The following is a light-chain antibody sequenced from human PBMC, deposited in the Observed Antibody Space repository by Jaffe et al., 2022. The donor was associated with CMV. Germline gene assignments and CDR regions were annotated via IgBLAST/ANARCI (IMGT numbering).Light chain of an antibody. CDR3: CSYAGTYTVV. Sequence: QSALTQPHSVSGSPGQSVTISCTGTSSDVGGYDYVSWYQQHPGKAPKLIIYDVNKRPSGVPDRFSVSKSGNTASLTISGLQAEDEADYYCCSYAGTYTVVFGGGTKLTVL. J-gene: IGLJ2*01. V-gene: IGLV2-11*01. CDR1: SSDVGGYDY. CDR2: DVN.